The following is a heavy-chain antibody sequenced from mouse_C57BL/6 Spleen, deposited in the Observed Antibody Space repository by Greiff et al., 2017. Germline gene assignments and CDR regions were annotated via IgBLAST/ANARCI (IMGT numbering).Heavy chain of an antibody. Sequence: VQLQQSGPGLVQPSQSLSITCTVSGFSLTRYGVHWVRQSPGTGLEWLGVIWRGGSTDYNAAFMSRLSITKDNTKSQVFFKMNSLQADDTAIYYCALLLLYAMDYWGQGTSVTVSS. V-gene: IGHV2-5*01. D-gene: IGHD1-1*01. CDR2: IWRGGST. CDR3: ALLLLYAMDY. J-gene: IGHJ4*01. CDR1: GFSLTRYG.